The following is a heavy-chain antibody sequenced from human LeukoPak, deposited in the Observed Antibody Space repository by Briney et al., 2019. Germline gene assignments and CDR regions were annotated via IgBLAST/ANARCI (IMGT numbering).Heavy chain of an antibody. CDR2: ISXXGXXT. Sequence: GGSXRLSCAASXXTFXXXXXXXXXXXPXXXXXWXSXISXXGXXTFXADSVKGRLTISRDNSKNTVYLQMNRLRAEDTXVXXCAKEASASAADYWXQGTLITVSS. J-gene: IGHJ4*02. CDR1: XXTFXXXX. D-gene: IGHD2-2*01. CDR3: AKEASASAADY. V-gene: IGHV3-23*01.